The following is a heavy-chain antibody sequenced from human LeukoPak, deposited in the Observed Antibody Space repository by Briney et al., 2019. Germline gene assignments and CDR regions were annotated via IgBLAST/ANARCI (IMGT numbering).Heavy chain of an antibody. V-gene: IGHV3-64*01. D-gene: IGHD4-11*01. Sequence: GGSLRLSCAAPGFTFSSYAMHWVRQAPGKGPEYVSAISSHGGSTFCANPVKGSFTICRDNSKNTLYLQMGSRRAEDMAVYYCARDYRGWYVEPRGRGTLVTVSS. CDR1: GFTFSSYA. CDR3: ARDYRGWYVEP. CDR2: ISSHGGST. J-gene: IGHJ2*01.